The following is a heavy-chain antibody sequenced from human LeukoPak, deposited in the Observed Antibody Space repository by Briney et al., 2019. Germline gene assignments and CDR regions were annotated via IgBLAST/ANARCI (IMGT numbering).Heavy chain of an antibody. CDR1: GGTFSSYA. D-gene: IGHD5-24*01. CDR2: IIPIFGTA. J-gene: IGHJ5*02. Sequence: SVKLSCKASGGTFSSYAISWVRQAPGQGLEWMGGIIPIFGTANYAQKFQGRVTITTDESTSTAYMELSSLRSEDTAVYYCARDAGDGYNWRIGFDPWGQGTLVTVSS. CDR3: ARDAGDGYNWRIGFDP. V-gene: IGHV1-69*05.